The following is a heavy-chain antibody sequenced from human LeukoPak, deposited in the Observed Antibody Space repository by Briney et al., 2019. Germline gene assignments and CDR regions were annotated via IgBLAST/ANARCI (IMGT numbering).Heavy chain of an antibody. D-gene: IGHD1-26*01. CDR3: ARDSLVGATPYFDY. CDR1: GFTFSNYW. V-gene: IGHV3-74*01. J-gene: IGHJ4*02. CDR2: INSDGIST. Sequence: GGSLRLSCAASGFTFSNYWMHWVRQAPGKGLVWVSRINSDGISTGYADSVKGRFTVSRDNAKKTLYLQMNSLRAEDTAVYFCARDSLVGATPYFDYWGQGILVTVSS.